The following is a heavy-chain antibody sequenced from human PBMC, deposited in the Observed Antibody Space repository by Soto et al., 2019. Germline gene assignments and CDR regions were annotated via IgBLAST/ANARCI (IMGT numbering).Heavy chain of an antibody. CDR1: GGSISSGDYY. D-gene: IGHD6-13*01. V-gene: IGHV4-31*03. J-gene: IGHJ6*02. CDR2: IHSSGST. Sequence: QVQLQESGPGLVKPSQTLSLTCTVSGGSISSGDYYWSWIRQHPGKGLEGLGYIHSSGSTYYNPSLKSRVNISLDTSKNQFALKLRSVTAADTAVYYCARDNGERQLINYYHGMDVWGQGSTVTVSS. CDR3: ARDNGERQLINYYHGMDV.